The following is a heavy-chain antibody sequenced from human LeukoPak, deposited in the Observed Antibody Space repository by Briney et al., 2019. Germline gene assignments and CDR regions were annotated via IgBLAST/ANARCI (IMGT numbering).Heavy chain of an antibody. J-gene: IGHJ4*02. V-gene: IGHV1-18*01. CDR2: ISAYNGNT. CDR3: ARDRDRYSSGWYSL. CDR1: GYTFTSYG. D-gene: IGHD6-19*01. Sequence: ASVKVSCKASGYTFTSYGISWVRQAPGQGLEWMGWISAYNGNTNYAQKLQGRVTMTTDTSTSTAYMELRSLRSDDTAVYYCARDRDRYSSGWYSLWGQGTLVTVSS.